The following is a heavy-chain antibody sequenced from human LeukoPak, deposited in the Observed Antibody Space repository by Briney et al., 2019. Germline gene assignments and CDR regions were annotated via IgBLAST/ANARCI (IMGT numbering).Heavy chain of an antibody. CDR3: ARGAFSGYGDFGFDY. CDR1: GGSISSYY. V-gene: IGHV4-59*01. CDR2: IYGSGSA. J-gene: IGHJ4*02. Sequence: PSETQSLTCSVSGGSISSYYWSWIRQPPGKGLEWIGYIYGSGSANYNPSLKSRLTISVDTSKNQFSLKLSSVTAADTAVYYCARGAFSGYGDFGFDYWGQGTLVTASS. D-gene: IGHD4-17*01.